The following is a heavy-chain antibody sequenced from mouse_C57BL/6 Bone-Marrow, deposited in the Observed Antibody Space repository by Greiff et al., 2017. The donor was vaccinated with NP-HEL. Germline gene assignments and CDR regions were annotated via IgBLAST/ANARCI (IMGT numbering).Heavy chain of an antibody. J-gene: IGHJ3*01. CDR1: GYTFTSYW. Sequence: VQLQQPGAELVRPGTSVKLSCKASGYTFTSYWMHWVKQRPGQGLEWIGVIDPSDSYTNYNQKFKGKATLTVDTSSSTAYMQLSSLTSEDSAVYYWASWGSSAYWGQGTVVTVSA. V-gene: IGHV1-59*01. CDR2: IDPSDSYT. CDR3: ASWGSSAY. D-gene: IGHD1-1*01.